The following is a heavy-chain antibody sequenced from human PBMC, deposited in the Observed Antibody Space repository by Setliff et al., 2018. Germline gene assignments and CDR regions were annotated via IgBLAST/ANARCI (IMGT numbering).Heavy chain of an antibody. V-gene: IGHV4-61*10. CDR3: ARDSGYTDPAFDI. Sequence: SETLSLTCTVSGGSVSSDSHYWGWIRQPAVKGLEWIGYIYYSGSTNYNPSLKSRVTISVDTSKNQFSLKLSSVTAADTAVYYCARDSGYTDPAFDIWGQGTMVTVS. D-gene: IGHD3-22*01. CDR2: IYYSGST. J-gene: IGHJ3*02. CDR1: GGSVSSDSHY.